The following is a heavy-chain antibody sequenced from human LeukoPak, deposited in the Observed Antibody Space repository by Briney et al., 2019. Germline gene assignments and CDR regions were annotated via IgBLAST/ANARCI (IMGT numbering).Heavy chain of an antibody. CDR3: ARVGCSSTSCLRVYYYYMDV. D-gene: IGHD2-2*01. V-gene: IGHV1-69*13. CDR2: IIPIFGTA. Sequence: ASVKVSCKASGYTFTGYYMHWVRQAPGQGLEWMGGIIPIFGTANYAQKFQGRVTITADESTSTAYMELSSLRSEDTAVYYCARVGCSSTSCLRVYYYYMDVWGKGTTVTVSS. J-gene: IGHJ6*03. CDR1: GYTFTGYY.